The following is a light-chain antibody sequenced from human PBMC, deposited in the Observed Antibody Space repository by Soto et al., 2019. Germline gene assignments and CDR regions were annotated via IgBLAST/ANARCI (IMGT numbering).Light chain of an antibody. CDR1: QSVSYRY. CDR2: GAS. Sequence: EMVLTQSPGTLSLSPGERATLSCRASQSVSYRYLAWYQQKPGQAPRLLIYGASSRATGVPDRFSGSGSGTDFTLTIIRLEPEDFAVYYCQQYGNSPWTFGQGTKVEIK. V-gene: IGKV3-20*01. J-gene: IGKJ1*01. CDR3: QQYGNSPWT.